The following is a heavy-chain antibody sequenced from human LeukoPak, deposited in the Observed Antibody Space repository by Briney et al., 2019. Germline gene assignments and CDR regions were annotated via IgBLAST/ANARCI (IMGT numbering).Heavy chain of an antibody. V-gene: IGHV4-30-4*01. Sequence: SETLSLTCTVSGGSISSGDYYWSWIRQPPGTGLEWIGYIYYSGSTYYNPSLKSRVTISVDTSKNQFSLKLSSVTAADTAVYYCARVGVRGVIRSYWGQGTLVTVSS. CDR1: GGSISSGDYY. J-gene: IGHJ4*02. CDR2: IYYSGST. D-gene: IGHD3-10*01. CDR3: ARVGVRGVIRSY.